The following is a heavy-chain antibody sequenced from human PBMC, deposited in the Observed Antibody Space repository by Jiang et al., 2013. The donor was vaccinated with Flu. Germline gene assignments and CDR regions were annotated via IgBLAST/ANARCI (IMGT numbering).Heavy chain of an antibody. V-gene: IGHV1-69*01. D-gene: IGHD5-12*01. J-gene: IGHJ3*02. CDR1: TFSSYA. CDR2: IIPIFGTA. CDR3: ARDQVDIVATTGGAFDI. Sequence: TFSSYAISWVRQAPGQGLEWMGGIIPIFGTANYAQKFQGRVTITADESTSTAYMELSSLRSEDTAVYYCARDQVDIVATTGGAFDIWGQGTMVTVSS.